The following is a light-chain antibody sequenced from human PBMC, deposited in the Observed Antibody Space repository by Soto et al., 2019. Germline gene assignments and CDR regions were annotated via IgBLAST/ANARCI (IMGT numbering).Light chain of an antibody. CDR3: ISYTTSSTV. J-gene: IGLJ1*01. Sequence: QSALTQPASVSGSPGQSITISCTGTSSDGGDDKYDYWYQQNPGQDPKLLIYDVSYRPSGAPNRFSGSQFGNTAALTISGLQAEDEADYYCISYTTSSTVFGTGTKVTVL. V-gene: IGLV2-14*01. CDR1: SSDGGDDKY. CDR2: DVS.